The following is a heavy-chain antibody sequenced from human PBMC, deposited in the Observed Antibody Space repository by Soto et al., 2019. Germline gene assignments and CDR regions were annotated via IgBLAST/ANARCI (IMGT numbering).Heavy chain of an antibody. J-gene: IGHJ4*02. V-gene: IGHV4-4*07. Sequence: SETLSLTCTVSGGSISSYYWSWIRQPAGKGLEWIGRIYTSGSTNYNPSLKSRVTMSVDTSKNQFSLKLNSVTAADTAVYYCARDGDFTNSVLDWGEGTLVTVSS. CDR3: ARDGDFTNSVLD. CDR2: IYTSGST. D-gene: IGHD2-21*01. CDR1: GGSISSYY.